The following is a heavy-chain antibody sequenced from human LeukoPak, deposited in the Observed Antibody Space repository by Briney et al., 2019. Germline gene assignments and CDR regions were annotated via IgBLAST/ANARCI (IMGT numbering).Heavy chain of an antibody. CDR3: ASRALYYYMDV. CDR1: RFTFSSYW. CDR2: INQDGSEN. J-gene: IGHJ6*03. Sequence: GGSLRLSRAASRFTFSSYWMSWVRQAPGKGLEWVANINQDGSENYYVDSVESRFTISRDNDNNSLYLQMTSLRAEDKAGYYCASRALYYYMDVWGKGTTVTVSS. V-gene: IGHV3-7*01.